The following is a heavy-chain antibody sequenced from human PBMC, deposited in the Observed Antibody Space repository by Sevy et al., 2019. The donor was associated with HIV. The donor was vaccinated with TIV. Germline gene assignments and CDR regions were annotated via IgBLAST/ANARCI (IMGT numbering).Heavy chain of an antibody. CDR3: AKAAPGWGYDYDYYRMDV. V-gene: IGHV3-43*01. D-gene: IGHD5-12*01. Sequence: GGSLRLSCAASGFTCDDYTMHWVRQAPGKGLEWVSLISWEGGSTYHADPVKGRFTISRDNSNNSLYLQMNSLRTEDTALYYCAKAAPGWGYDYDYYRMDVWGQGTTVTVSS. J-gene: IGHJ6*02. CDR1: GFTCDDYT. CDR2: ISWEGGST.